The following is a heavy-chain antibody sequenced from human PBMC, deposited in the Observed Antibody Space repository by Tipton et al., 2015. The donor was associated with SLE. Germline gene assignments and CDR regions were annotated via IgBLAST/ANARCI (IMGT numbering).Heavy chain of an antibody. J-gene: IGHJ4*02. Sequence: RSLRLSCVASGFTFSSYWMSWVRQAPGKGLEWVAVISYDGSNKYYADSVKGRFTISRDNSKNTLYLQMNSLRAEDTAVYYCARELTGESFDYWGQGTLVTVSS. CDR3: ARELTGESFDY. D-gene: IGHD7-27*01. CDR1: GFTFSSYW. CDR2: ISYDGSNK. V-gene: IGHV3-30*03.